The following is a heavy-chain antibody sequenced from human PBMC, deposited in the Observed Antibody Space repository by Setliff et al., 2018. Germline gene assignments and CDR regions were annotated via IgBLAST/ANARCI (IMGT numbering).Heavy chain of an antibody. V-gene: IGHV1-46*01. CDR2: INPSGGST. J-gene: IGHJ5*02. Sequence: GASVKVSSKASGYTFTSYYMHWVRQAPGQGLEWMGIINPSGGSTSYAQKFQGRVTMTRDTSTSTVHMELSSLRSEDTAVYYCARDARDFWSGYSSHEGFDPWGQGTLVTVSS. CDR3: ARDARDFWSGYSSHEGFDP. CDR1: GYTFTSYY. D-gene: IGHD3-3*01.